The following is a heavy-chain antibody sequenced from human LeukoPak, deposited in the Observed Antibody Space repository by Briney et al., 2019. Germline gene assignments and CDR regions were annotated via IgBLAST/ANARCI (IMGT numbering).Heavy chain of an antibody. CDR3: ARDAKYYYGSRTFFFFEY. CDR1: GGSFTSYY. Sequence: SETLSLTCTVSGGSFTSYYWSWIRQPAGKGLEWIGHIDTSGTTNYNPSLKSRVTMSTDTSKNQFSLKLSSVTAADTAIYYCARDAKYYYGSRTFFFFEYWGQGTLLTVSS. V-gene: IGHV4-4*07. CDR2: IDTSGTT. D-gene: IGHD3-10*01. J-gene: IGHJ4*02.